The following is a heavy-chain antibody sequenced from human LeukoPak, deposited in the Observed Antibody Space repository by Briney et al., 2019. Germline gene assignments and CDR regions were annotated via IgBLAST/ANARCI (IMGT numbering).Heavy chain of an antibody. CDR3: ARARKGYRSAPYAVDY. D-gene: IGHD6-25*01. Sequence: ASVKVSRKASGYTFTSYAMHWVRQAPGQRLEWMGWINAGNGNTKNSQTLQSRVTLTRDTTASTDYMGLRSLRSDDTPVYYCARARKGYRSAPYAVDYWGQGTLVTVSS. V-gene: IGHV1-3*01. CDR2: INAGNGNT. CDR1: GYTFTSYA. J-gene: IGHJ4*02.